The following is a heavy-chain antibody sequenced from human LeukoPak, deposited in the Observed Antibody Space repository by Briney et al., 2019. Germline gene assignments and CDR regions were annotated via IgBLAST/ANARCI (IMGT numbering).Heavy chain of an antibody. CDR2: ISSGSSAI. CDR1: GFTFTTYS. Sequence: PGGSLRLSCEASGFTFTTYSMTWVRQAPGKGLEWVSIISSGSSAIFSADALKGRFTISRDNAKNTLYLQMNSLRAEDTAVYYCARDLSSGYQDYWGQGTLVTVSS. CDR3: ARDLSSGYQDY. J-gene: IGHJ4*02. V-gene: IGHV3-21*01. D-gene: IGHD3-22*01.